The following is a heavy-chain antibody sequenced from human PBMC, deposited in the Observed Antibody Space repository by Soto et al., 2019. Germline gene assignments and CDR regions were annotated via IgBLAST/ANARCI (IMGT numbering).Heavy chain of an antibody. J-gene: IGHJ4*02. CDR1: EGSCSDYD. CDR3: ARITAFGTNLVY. V-gene: IGHV4-34*01. CDR2: INHRGST. Sequence: SQPMPVTWTVDEGSCSDYDWSWIRQPPGKGLEWIGEINHRGSTNFNPSLKSRVTISVDTSKNPFSLRLSSVTAADSAFSYWARITAFGTNLVYWGQGTLVTVSS. D-gene: IGHD2-8*01.